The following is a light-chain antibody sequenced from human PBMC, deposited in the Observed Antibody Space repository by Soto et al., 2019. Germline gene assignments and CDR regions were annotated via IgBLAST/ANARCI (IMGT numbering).Light chain of an antibody. CDR1: SSDVGGYNY. CDR3: CSYVGSYTYV. CDR2: DVS. V-gene: IGLV2-11*01. J-gene: IGLJ1*01. Sequence: LTQPRSVSGSPGQSVTISRTGTSSDVGGYNYVSWHQQHPGKAPKLMIYDVSKRPSGVPDRFSGSKSGNTASLTISGLQAEDEADYYCCSYVGSYTYVFGTGTKVTVL.